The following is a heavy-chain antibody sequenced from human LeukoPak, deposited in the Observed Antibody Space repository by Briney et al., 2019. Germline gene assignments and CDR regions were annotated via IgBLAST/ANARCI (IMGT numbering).Heavy chain of an antibody. CDR2: IWHDGSNK. CDR3: ARWARLSSGWYVLDY. J-gene: IGHJ4*02. Sequence: GGSLRLSCAASGSTFRNYGMYWVRQVSGKRLEWVALIWHDGSNKNYADSVKGRFTISRDNAKNTLFLEMNSLRVEDTALYYCARWARLSSGWYVLDYWGQGTLVTVSS. V-gene: IGHV3-33*04. D-gene: IGHD6-13*01. CDR1: GSTFRNYG.